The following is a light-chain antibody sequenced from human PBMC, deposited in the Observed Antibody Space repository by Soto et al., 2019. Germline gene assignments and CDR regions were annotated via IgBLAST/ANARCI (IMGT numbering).Light chain of an antibody. V-gene: IGKV1-5*03. Sequence: DIQLTQSPSTLSGSVVNSVTITCRASQTISSWLAWYQQKPGKAPKLLIYKASTLKSGVPSRFSGSGSGTEFTLTISSLQPDDFATYYCQHYNSYSEAFGQGTKV. CDR2: KAS. CDR3: QHYNSYSEA. CDR1: QTISSW. J-gene: IGKJ1*01.